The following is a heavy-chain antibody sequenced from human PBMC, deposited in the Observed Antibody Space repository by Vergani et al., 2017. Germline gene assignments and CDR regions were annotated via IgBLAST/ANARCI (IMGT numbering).Heavy chain of an antibody. V-gene: IGHV1-46*01. Sequence: QVQLVQSGAEVKKPGASVKVSCKASGYTFTSYYMHWVRQAPGQGLEWMGIINPSGGSTSYAQKFQGRVTMTRDTSTSTVYMELSSLRSEDTAVYYCARGLILRDDYIWGSYRYIKRPNDAFDIWGQGTMVTVSS. J-gene: IGHJ3*02. CDR1: GYTFTSYY. D-gene: IGHD3-16*02. CDR2: INPSGGST. CDR3: ARGLILRDDYIWGSYRYIKRPNDAFDI.